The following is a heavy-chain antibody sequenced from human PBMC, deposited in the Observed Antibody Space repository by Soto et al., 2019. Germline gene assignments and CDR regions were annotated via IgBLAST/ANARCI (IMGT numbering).Heavy chain of an antibody. CDR1: GYTFTGDY. CDR3: ARYTGSNSLFDS. CDR2: INPKSGYT. Sequence: ASVKVSCKASGYTFTGDYLHWVRQAPGQGLEWMAWINPKSGYTKSAQKFQARVTLTRDTSISTAYMELRSLRSEDTAVYFCARYTGSNSLFDSWGQGALVTVSS. D-gene: IGHD1-26*01. J-gene: IGHJ4*02. V-gene: IGHV1-2*02.